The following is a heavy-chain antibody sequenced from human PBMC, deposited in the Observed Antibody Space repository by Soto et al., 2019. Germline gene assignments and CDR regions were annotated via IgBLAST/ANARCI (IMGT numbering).Heavy chain of an antibody. CDR1: GFTFSSYA. CDR3: ARRGSGSYYDY. D-gene: IGHD1-26*01. Sequence: EVQLLESGGGLVQPGGSLRLSCAASGFTFSSYAMRWVRQAPGKGLEWVSALSGSGGSTYYADSVKGRFTISRDNSKNTLYLQMNSRRAEDTAVYYCARRGSGSYYDYWGQGTLVTVSS. V-gene: IGHV3-23*01. J-gene: IGHJ4*02. CDR2: LSGSGGST.